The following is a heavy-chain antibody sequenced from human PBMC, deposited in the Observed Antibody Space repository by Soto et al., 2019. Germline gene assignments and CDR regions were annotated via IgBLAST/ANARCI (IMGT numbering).Heavy chain of an antibody. J-gene: IGHJ4*02. V-gene: IGHV1-18*04. CDR2: ISAYNGNT. D-gene: IGHD3-9*01. CDR1: GYTFTSYG. Sequence: QVQLVQSGAEVKKPGASVKVSCKASGYTFTSYGISWVRQAPGQGLEWMGWISAYNGNTNYAQKLQGRVTMTTDTSRSTAYMELMSLRSDETAVYYCALTIFTLYYFDYWGQGTLVTVSS. CDR3: ALTIFTLYYFDY.